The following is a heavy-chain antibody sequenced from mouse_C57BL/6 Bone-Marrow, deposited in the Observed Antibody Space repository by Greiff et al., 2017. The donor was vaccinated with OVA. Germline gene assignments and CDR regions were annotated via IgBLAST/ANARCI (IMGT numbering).Heavy chain of an antibody. V-gene: IGHV7-1*01. J-gene: IGHJ3*01. Sequence: EVQVVESGGGLVQSGRSLRLSCATSGFTFSDFYMEWVRQAPGKGLEWIAASRNKANDYTTEYSASVKGRFIVSRDTSQSILYLQMNALRAEDTAIYYCARDAHYYGSSYGFAYWGQGTLVTVSA. CDR3: ARDAHYYGSSYGFAY. D-gene: IGHD1-1*01. CDR1: GFTFSDFY. CDR2: SRNKANDYTT.